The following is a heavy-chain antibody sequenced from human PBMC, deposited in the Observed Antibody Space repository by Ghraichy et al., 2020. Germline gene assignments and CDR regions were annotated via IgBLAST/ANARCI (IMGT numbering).Heavy chain of an antibody. CDR3: ARTSSSYYYYYYYMDV. V-gene: IGHV4-59*08. D-gene: IGHD2-2*01. Sequence: SETLSLTCTVSGGSISSYYWSWIRQPPGKGLEWIGYIYYSGSTNYNPSLKSRVTISVDTSKNQFSLKLSSVTAADTAVYYCARTSSSYYYYYYYMDVWGKGTTVTVSS. CDR1: GGSISSYY. J-gene: IGHJ6*03. CDR2: IYYSGST.